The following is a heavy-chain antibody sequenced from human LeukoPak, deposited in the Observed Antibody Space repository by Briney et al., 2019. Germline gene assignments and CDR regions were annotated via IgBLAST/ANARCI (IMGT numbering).Heavy chain of an antibody. CDR1: GYTFTSYD. V-gene: IGHV1-69*13. CDR2: IIPIFGTA. D-gene: IGHD3-22*01. CDR3: ARNNYYDSSGPFDY. J-gene: IGHJ4*02. Sequence: ASVKVSCKASGYTFTSYDINWVRQAPGQGLEWMGGIIPIFGTANYAQKFQGRVTITADESTSTAYMELSSLRSEDTAVYYCARNNYYDSSGPFDYWGQGTLVTVSS.